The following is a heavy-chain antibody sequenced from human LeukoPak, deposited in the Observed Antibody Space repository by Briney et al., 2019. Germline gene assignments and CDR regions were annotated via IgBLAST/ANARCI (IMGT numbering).Heavy chain of an antibody. Sequence: GSLRLSCGASGFTFGSYWMSWVRQPPGKGLEWIGSIYKSAYYNRSLQSRASISIDTSKNQFSLNLNSVTAGDTAVYYCARKPGYSGSYWYFDYWGQGIPVTVSS. D-gene: IGHD5-12*01. CDR2: IYKSA. CDR3: ARKPGYSGSYWYFDY. V-gene: IGHV4-38-2*01. J-gene: IGHJ4*02. CDR1: GFTFGSYW.